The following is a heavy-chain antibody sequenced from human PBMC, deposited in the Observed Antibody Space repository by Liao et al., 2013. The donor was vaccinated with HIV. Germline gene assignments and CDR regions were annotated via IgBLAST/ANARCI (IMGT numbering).Heavy chain of an antibody. CDR1: GASISSSDYY. CDR2: IFFSGST. D-gene: IGHD2-2*01. Sequence: QLRLQESGPGLVKPSDTLSLTCSVSGASISSSDYYWGWVRQPPGQGLEWIGSIFFSGSTHYTPSLKSRVKVSVDTSKNQFSLKLKSVTAADTAVYFCVREVGTVVPTGPWGVFDLWGQGTMVTVSS. V-gene: IGHV4-39*07. J-gene: IGHJ3*01. CDR3: VREVGTVVPTGPWGVFDL.